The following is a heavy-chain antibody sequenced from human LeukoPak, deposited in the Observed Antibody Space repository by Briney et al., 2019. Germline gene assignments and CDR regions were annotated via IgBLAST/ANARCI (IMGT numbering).Heavy chain of an antibody. V-gene: IGHV3-48*03. CDR3: ARDYSGSYFPDY. CDR2: ISSSGSTI. CDR1: GFTFSSYE. D-gene: IGHD1-26*01. J-gene: IGHJ4*02. Sequence: GGSLRLSCAASGFTFSSYEMNWVRQAPGKGLEWVSYISSSGSTIYYADSVKGRFTFSRDNAKNSLYLQMNSLRAEDTAVYYCARDYSGSYFPDYWGQGTLVTVSS.